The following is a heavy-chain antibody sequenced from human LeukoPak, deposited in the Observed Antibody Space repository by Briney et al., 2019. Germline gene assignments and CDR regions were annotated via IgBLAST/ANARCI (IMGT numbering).Heavy chain of an antibody. J-gene: IGHJ4*02. CDR2: INHSGST. V-gene: IGHV4-34*01. D-gene: IGHD3-22*01. Sequence: SETLSLTCAVYGGSFSGYYWSWIRQPPGKGLEWIGEINHSGSTNYNPSLKSRVTISVDTSKNQFSLKLSSVTAADTAVYYCASISHYYDSSGVHGHFDDWGQGTLVTVSS. CDR3: ASISHYYDSSGVHGHFDD. CDR1: GGSFSGYY.